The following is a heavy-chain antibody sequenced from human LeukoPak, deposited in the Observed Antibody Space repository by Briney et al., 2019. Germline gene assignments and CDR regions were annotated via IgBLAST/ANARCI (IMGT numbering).Heavy chain of an antibody. J-gene: IGHJ4*02. Sequence: GGSLRLSCAASGFTFSDYYMSWIRQAPGKGLEWVSYISSSGRTTYYADSVKGRFTISRDNAKNSVYLQMNSLRAEDTALYYCARGSGSSWYFYFDYWGQGTLVTVSS. CDR1: GFTFSDYY. V-gene: IGHV3-11*01. CDR2: ISSSGRTT. D-gene: IGHD6-13*01. CDR3: ARGSGSSWYFYFDY.